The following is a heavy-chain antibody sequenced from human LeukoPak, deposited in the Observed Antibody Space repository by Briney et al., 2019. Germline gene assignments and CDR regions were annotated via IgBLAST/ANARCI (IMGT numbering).Heavy chain of an antibody. CDR3: ARLAQYYYGSGSYLGYYYYYYMDV. D-gene: IGHD3-10*01. J-gene: IGHJ6*03. V-gene: IGHV1-8*03. Sequence: ASVKVSCKASGYTFTSYDINWVRQASGQGLEWMGWMNPNTGNTGYAQKFQGRVTITRNTSISTVYMELSSLRSEDTAVYYCARLAQYYYGSGSYLGYYYYYYMDVWGKGTTVTISS. CDR1: GYTFTSYD. CDR2: MNPNTGNT.